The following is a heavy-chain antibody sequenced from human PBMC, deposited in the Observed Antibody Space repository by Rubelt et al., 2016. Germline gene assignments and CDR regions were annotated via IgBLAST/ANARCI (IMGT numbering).Heavy chain of an antibody. Sequence: QVQLRQWGAGLLKPSETLSLTCAVYGASISSRSYFWGWIRQPPGKGLEWIGSTQYSGSTYYNAVLKSRATISVATAKNQFSPKLSSVTAADTAVYYCARHPTALDIYYFDYWGQGTLVTVSS. CDR2: TQYSGST. D-gene: IGHD5-18*01. CDR1: GASISSRSYF. V-gene: IGHV4-39*01. CDR3: ARHPTALDIYYFDY. J-gene: IGHJ4*02.